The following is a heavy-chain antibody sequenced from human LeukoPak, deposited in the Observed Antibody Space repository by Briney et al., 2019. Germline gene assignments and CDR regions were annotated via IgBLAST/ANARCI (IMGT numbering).Heavy chain of an antibody. CDR2: IYTSGST. J-gene: IGHJ5*02. D-gene: IGHD4-17*01. CDR1: GASMSRYY. V-gene: IGHV4-4*07. CDR3: ARDDGDYWFDT. Sequence: PSETLSLTCTVPGASMSRYYWNWIRQSAGSGLEWIGRIYTSGSTNYNPSLKSRITMSVDTSKTQFSLKLSSVTGADTAVYYCARDDGDYWFDTWGQGILVTVSS.